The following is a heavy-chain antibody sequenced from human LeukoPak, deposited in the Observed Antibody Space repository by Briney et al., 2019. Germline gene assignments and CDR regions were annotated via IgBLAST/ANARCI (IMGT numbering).Heavy chain of an antibody. CDR2: ISSSSSAI. CDR3: ARVIGSYGDSAY. J-gene: IGHJ4*02. V-gene: IGHV3-48*04. D-gene: IGHD1-26*01. CDR1: GFTFSSYS. Sequence: GGSLRLSCAASGFTFSSYSMNWVRQAPGKGPEWVSYISSSSSAIYYADSVKGRFTISRDNAKNSLYLQMNRLRAEDTAVYYCARVIGSYGDSAYWGQGTLVTVSS.